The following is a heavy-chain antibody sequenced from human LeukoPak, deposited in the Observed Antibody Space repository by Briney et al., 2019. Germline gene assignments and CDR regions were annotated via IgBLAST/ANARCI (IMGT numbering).Heavy chain of an antibody. J-gene: IGHJ4*02. D-gene: IGHD3-22*01. CDR3: ARDDIYYYDSSGYLAY. CDR1: GYTFTGYY. CDR2: INPNSGNT. Sequence: ASVKVSCKASGYTFTGYYMHWVRQAPGQGLEWMGWINPNSGNTGYAQKFQGRVTMTRNTSISTAYMELSSLRSEDTAVYYCARDDIYYYDSSGYLAYWGQGILVIVSS. V-gene: IGHV1-8*02.